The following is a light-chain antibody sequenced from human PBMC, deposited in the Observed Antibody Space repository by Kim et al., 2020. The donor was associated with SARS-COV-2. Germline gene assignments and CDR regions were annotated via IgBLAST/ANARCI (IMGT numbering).Light chain of an antibody. CDR2: GAS. V-gene: IGKV3-20*01. Sequence: WPPGERAALAGRASQSVSSSYLAWYQQKPGQAPRLLIYGASSRATGIPDRFSGSGSGTDFTLTISRLEPEDFAVYYCQQYGSSPYTFGQGTKLEIK. CDR1: QSVSSSY. CDR3: QQYGSSPYT. J-gene: IGKJ2*01.